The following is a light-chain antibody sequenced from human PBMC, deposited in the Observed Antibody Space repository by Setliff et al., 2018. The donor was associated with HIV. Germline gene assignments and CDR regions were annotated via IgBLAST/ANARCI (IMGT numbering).Light chain of an antibody. V-gene: IGLV2-14*01. CDR2: EVF. CDR1: TSDISHYNF. J-gene: IGLJ1*01. Sequence: QSVLTQPASVSASPGQSITISCTGTTSDISHYNFVSWYQQHSDSAPKLLIYEVFNRPSGVSHRFSGSKSGNTASLTISGLQAGDEADYYCSSYTRTNLFVFGTGTKVTVL. CDR3: SSYTRTNLFV.